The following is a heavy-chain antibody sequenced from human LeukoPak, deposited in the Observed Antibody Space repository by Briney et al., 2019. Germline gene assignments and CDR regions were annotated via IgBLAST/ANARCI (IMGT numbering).Heavy chain of an antibody. Sequence: SETLSLTCTVSGGSISSSSYYWGWIRQPPGKGLEWIGSIYYSGSTYYNPSLKSRVTISVDTSKNQFSLKLSSVTAADTAVYYCARHTPKNYDILTGYPLLNWFDPWGQGTLVTVSS. CDR2: IYYSGST. V-gene: IGHV4-39*01. CDR3: ARHTPKNYDILTGYPLLNWFDP. CDR1: GGSISSSSYY. D-gene: IGHD3-9*01. J-gene: IGHJ5*02.